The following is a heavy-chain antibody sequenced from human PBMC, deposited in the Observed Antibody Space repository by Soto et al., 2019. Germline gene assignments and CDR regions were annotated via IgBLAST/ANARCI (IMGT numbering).Heavy chain of an antibody. J-gene: IGHJ3*02. CDR2: INHSGST. D-gene: IGHD2-15*01. CDR1: GGSFSGYY. CDR3: ARGSVVVVAATLFAFDI. Sequence: PSEPLSLTCAVYGGSFSGYYWSWIRKPPGKGLEWIGEINHSGSTNYNPSLKSRVTISVDTSKNQFSLKLSSVTAADTAVYYCARGSVVVVAATLFAFDIWGQGTMVTVSS. V-gene: IGHV4-34*01.